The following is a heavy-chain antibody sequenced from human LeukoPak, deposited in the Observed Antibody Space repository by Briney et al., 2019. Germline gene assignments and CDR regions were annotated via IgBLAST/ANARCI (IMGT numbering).Heavy chain of an antibody. J-gene: IGHJ3*02. CDR3: ASLKYGSDAFDI. V-gene: IGHV3-53*01. Sequence: AGGSLRLSCVASGFTVSSNYMSWVRQAPGKGLEWVSVIYSGGSTYYADSVKGRFTISRDNSKNTLYLQVNSLRAEDTAAYYCASLKYGSDAFDIWGQGTMVTVSS. CDR1: GFTVSSNY. D-gene: IGHD4-17*01. CDR2: IYSGGST.